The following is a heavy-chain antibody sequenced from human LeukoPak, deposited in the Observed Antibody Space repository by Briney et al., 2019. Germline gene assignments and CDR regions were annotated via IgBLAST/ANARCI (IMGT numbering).Heavy chain of an antibody. D-gene: IGHD3-10*01. J-gene: IGHJ6*03. V-gene: IGHV1-69*13. CDR3: AREKRGDRRSGNFLYYYYYMDV. Sequence: SVKVSCKASGGTFSSYAISWVRQAPGQGLEWVGGIIPIFGTANYAQKFQGRVTITADESTSTAYMELSSLRSEDTAVYYCAREKRGDRRSGNFLYYYYYMDVWGKGAAVTISS. CDR2: IIPIFGTA. CDR1: GGTFSSYA.